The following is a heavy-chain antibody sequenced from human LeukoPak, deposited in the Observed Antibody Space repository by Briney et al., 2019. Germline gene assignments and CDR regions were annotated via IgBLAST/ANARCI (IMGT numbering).Heavy chain of an antibody. Sequence: GGSLRLSCAASGFTFSSYWMSWVRQAPGKGLEWVANIKQDGSEKYYVDSVKGRFTISRDNAKNSLYLQMNSLRAEDTAVYYCARATWLGTRAFDIWGQGTMVTVSS. V-gene: IGHV3-7*01. CDR1: GFTFSSYW. D-gene: IGHD3-10*01. CDR3: ARATWLGTRAFDI. CDR2: IKQDGSEK. J-gene: IGHJ3*02.